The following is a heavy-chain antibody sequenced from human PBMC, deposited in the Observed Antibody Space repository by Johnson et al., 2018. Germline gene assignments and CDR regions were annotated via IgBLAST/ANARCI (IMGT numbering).Heavy chain of an antibody. Sequence: VQSGGSLRLSCAASGLTFSSYAMSWVRQAPGKGLEWASTISGRGGRTYYADSVKGRFTISRDNSKNTLYLQMINLRAEDTAVYYCAQDQHTTGVAYLQHWGQGTLVTVSS. D-gene: IGHD1-14*01. J-gene: IGHJ1*01. CDR2: ISGRGGRT. V-gene: IGHV3-23*01. CDR3: AQDQHTTGVAYLQH. CDR1: GLTFSSYA.